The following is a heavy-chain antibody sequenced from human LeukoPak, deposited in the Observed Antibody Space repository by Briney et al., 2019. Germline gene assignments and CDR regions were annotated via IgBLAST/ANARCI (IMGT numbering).Heavy chain of an antibody. CDR3: ARGARGYDILTGYYSDSKKLDY. V-gene: IGHV3-21*01. Sequence: PGGSLRLSCAASGFSVSTDYMTWVRQAPGKGLEWVSSISSSSSYIYYADSVKGRFTISRDNAKNSLYLQMNSLRAEDTAVYYCARGARGYDILTGYYSDSKKLDYWGQGTLVTVSS. J-gene: IGHJ4*02. D-gene: IGHD3-9*01. CDR1: GFSVSTDY. CDR2: ISSSSSYI.